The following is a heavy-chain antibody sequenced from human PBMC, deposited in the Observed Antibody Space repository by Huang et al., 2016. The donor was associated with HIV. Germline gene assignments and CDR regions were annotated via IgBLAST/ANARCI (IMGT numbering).Heavy chain of an antibody. J-gene: IGHJ4*02. CDR2: IIPIFGTA. V-gene: IGHV1-69*13. D-gene: IGHD3-22*01. CDR1: GGTFSSYA. Sequence: QVQLVQSGAEVKKPGSSVKVSCKASGGTFSSYAISWVRQAPGQGLEGVGGIIPIFGTANYAQKFQGRVRITADESTSTAYMELSSLRSEDTAVYYCARARGYYDSSVSYYFDYWGQGTLVTVSS. CDR3: ARARGYYDSSVSYYFDY.